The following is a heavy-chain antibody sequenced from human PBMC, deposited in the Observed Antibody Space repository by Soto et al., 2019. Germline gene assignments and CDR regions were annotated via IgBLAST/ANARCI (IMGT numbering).Heavy chain of an antibody. D-gene: IGHD1-7*01. J-gene: IGHJ4*02. V-gene: IGHV3-33*01. CDR1: GFTISTHG. Sequence: QVQLVESGGGVVQPGTSLRLSCAASGFTISTHGMHWVRQAPGKGLEWVANIWYDGSNRFYADTVKGRFTISKDNSKNTVYLQMSSLRAEDTAVDYCAAATTWNFHLHYCGQGTQVTVSS. CDR2: IWYDGSNR. CDR3: AAATTWNFHLHY.